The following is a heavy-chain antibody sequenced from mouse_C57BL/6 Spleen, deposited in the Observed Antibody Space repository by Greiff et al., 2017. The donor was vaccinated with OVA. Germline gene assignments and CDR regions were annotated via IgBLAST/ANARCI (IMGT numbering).Heavy chain of an antibody. D-gene: IGHD2-4*01. CDR3: ARGDDYDGGAMDY. V-gene: IGHV5-16*01. CDR2: INYDGSST. CDR1: GFTFSDYY. J-gene: IGHJ4*01. Sequence: VQLKESEGGLVQPGSSMKLSCTASGFTFSDYYMAWVRQVPEKGLEWVANINYDGSSTYYLDSLKSRFIISRDNAKNILYLQMSSLKSEDTATYYCARGDDYDGGAMDYWGQGTSVTVSS.